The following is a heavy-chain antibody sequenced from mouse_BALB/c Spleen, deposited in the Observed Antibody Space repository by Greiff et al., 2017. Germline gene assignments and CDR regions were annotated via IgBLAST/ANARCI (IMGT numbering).Heavy chain of an antibody. J-gene: IGHJ3*01. CDR1: GYAFTNYL. Sequence: QVHVKQSGAELVRPGTSVKVSCKASGYAFTNYLIEWVKQRPGQGLEWIGVINPGSGGTNYNEKFKGKATLTADKSSSTAYMQLSSLTSDDSAVYFCARYGYPFAYWGQGTLVTVSA. CDR2: INPGSGGT. D-gene: IGHD2-2*01. V-gene: IGHV1-54*03. CDR3: ARYGYPFAY.